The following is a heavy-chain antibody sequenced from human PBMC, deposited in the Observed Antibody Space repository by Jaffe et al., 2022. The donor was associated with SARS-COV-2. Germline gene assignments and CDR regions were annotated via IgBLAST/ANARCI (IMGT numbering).Heavy chain of an antibody. CDR3: SRVRPRAYDWLLNDFHYDAMDV. J-gene: IGHJ6*02. V-gene: IGHV3-7*03. CDR1: GFAFDGFW. CDR2: IRKDGSER. Sequence: EVQLVESGGGLVQPGGSLRLSCAASGFAFDGFWMSWVRQAPGKGLEWVANIRKDGSERYYVDSLKGRFTISRDNAKNTLYLQMNSLRAEDTAVYFCSRVRPRAYDWLLNDFHYDAMDVWGQGTAVTVSS. D-gene: IGHD3-9*01.